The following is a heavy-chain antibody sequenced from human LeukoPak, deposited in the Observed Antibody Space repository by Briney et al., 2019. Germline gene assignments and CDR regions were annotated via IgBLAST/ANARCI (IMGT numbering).Heavy chain of an antibody. D-gene: IGHD6-19*01. CDR2: INESGGTT. CDR3: ARRSGIAVAGAFDY. CDR1: GFTFSSYA. J-gene: IGHJ4*02. Sequence: GGSLRLSCAASGFTFSSYAMNWVRQAPGKGLEWVSSINESGGTTDYADSVKGRFTISRDNSKNMLYLQMNSLRAEDTAVYYCARRSGIAVAGAFDYRGQGTLVTVSS. V-gene: IGHV3-23*01.